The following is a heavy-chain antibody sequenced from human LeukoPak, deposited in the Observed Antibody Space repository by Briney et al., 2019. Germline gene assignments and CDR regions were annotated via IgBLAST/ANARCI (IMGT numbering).Heavy chain of an antibody. Sequence: SETLSLTCTVSGGSISIYYWSWIRQPPGKGLEWIGYTHYSGSTNYNPSLKSRVTISVDTSKNQVSLKLSSVTAADTAVYYCARMDTAMVYGMDVWGQGTTVTVSS. D-gene: IGHD5-18*01. CDR1: GGSISIYY. CDR2: THYSGST. J-gene: IGHJ6*02. CDR3: ARMDTAMVYGMDV. V-gene: IGHV4-59*01.